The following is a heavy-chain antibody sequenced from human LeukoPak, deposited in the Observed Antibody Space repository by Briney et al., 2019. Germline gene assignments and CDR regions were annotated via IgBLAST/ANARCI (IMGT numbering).Heavy chain of an antibody. J-gene: IGHJ6*03. CDR3: AKAQESGYGYYYYYYMDD. CDR2: ISWDGGST. D-gene: IGHD3-3*01. Sequence: GGSLRLSCAASGFTFDDYAMHWVRQAPGKGLEWVSLISWDGGSTYYADSVKGRFTITRDNSKNSLYLQMNSLRAEDTALYYFAKAQESGYGYYYYYYMDDWGKGTTVTVSS. CDR1: GFTFDDYA. V-gene: IGHV3-43D*03.